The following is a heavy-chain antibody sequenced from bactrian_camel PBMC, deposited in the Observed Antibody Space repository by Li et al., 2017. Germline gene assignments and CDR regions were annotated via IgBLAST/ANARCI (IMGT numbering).Heavy chain of an antibody. V-gene: IGHV3S55*01. CDR2: IDTDGTT. J-gene: IGHJ4*01. Sequence: QVQLVESGGGAVQAGDSLRLSCVVSLPDGYPSERCVGWFRHVPGKEREGVASIDTDGTTFYADSVKGRFTISRDAGKSTLYLQMNSLKPEDSATCYCAADFWCNGWEYRFAYRGRGTQVTVS. D-gene: IGHD3*01. CDR3: AADFWCNGWEYRFAY. CDR1: LPDGYPSERC.